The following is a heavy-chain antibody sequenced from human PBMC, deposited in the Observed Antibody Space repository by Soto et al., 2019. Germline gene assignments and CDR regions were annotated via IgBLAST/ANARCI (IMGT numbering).Heavy chain of an antibody. CDR2: INPNSGGT. J-gene: IGHJ4*02. D-gene: IGHD1-26*01. CDR1: GYTFTGYY. CDR3: ARAQVGATPPFDY. Sequence: ASVKVSCKASGYTFTGYYMHWVRQAPGQGLEWMGWINPNSGGTNYAQKFQGWVTMTRDTSISTAYMELSRLRSDDTAVYYCARAQVGATPPFDYWGQGTLVNVSS. V-gene: IGHV1-2*04.